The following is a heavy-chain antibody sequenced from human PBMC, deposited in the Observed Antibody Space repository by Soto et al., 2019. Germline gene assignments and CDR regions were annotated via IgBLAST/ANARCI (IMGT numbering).Heavy chain of an antibody. Sequence: QVQLVQSGAEVKKPGSSVKVSCKASGGTFSSYAISWVRQAPGQGLEWMGGIIPIFGTANYAQKFQGRVTITADESTSTAYMELSSLRSEDTDVYYCARDNTPLRLLECGNYWGQGTLVTVSS. V-gene: IGHV1-69*01. CDR2: IIPIFGTA. D-gene: IGHD3-3*01. J-gene: IGHJ4*02. CDR1: GGTFSSYA. CDR3: ARDNTPLRLLECGNY.